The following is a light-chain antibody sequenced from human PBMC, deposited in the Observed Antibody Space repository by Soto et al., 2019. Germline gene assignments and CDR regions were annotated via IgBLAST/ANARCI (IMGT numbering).Light chain of an antibody. CDR3: CSYAGSSSYV. Sequence: QSALTQPRSVSGSPGQSVTISCTGTSSDVGAYNYVSWYQQHPGKAPKLMIYDVSKRPSGVLDRFSGSKSGNTASLTISGLQAEDEADYYCCSYAGSSSYVFGTGTKVTVL. J-gene: IGLJ1*01. CDR1: SSDVGAYNY. V-gene: IGLV2-11*01. CDR2: DVS.